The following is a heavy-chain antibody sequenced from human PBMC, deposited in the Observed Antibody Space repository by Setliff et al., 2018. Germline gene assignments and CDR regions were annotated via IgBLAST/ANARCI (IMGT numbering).Heavy chain of an antibody. V-gene: IGHV1-3*01. Sequence: RASVKVSCKASGYTFTSYAMHWVRQAPGQRLEWMGWINAGNGNTKYSQKFQGRVTITRDTSASTAYMELSSLRSEDTAVYYCVRSPPTSTYYDFWSGYSYYFDYWGQGTLVTVSS. CDR2: INAGNGNT. CDR1: GYTFTSYA. D-gene: IGHD3-3*01. J-gene: IGHJ4*02. CDR3: VRSPPTSTYYDFWSGYSYYFDY.